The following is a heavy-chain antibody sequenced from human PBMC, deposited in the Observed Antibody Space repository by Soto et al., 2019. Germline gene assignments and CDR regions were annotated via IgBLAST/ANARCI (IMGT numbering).Heavy chain of an antibody. Sequence: EVQLVESGGGLAKPGGSLRLSCAASGFTFSSYSMNWVRQAPGKGLEWVSSISSSSSYIYYADSVKGRFTISRDNAKNSLYLQMNILGAEDTAVYYCAREVSKYSGYDFDYWGQGTLVTVSS. CDR3: AREVSKYSGYDFDY. D-gene: IGHD5-12*01. CDR2: ISSSSSYI. CDR1: GFTFSSYS. V-gene: IGHV3-21*01. J-gene: IGHJ4*02.